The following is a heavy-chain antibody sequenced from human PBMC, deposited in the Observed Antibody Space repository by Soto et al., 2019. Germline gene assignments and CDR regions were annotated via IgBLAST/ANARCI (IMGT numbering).Heavy chain of an antibody. D-gene: IGHD3-10*01. Sequence: GGSLRLSCAASGFTFSGSAMHWVRQASGKGLEWVGRIRSKANSYATAYAASVKGRFTISRDDSKNTAYLQMNSLKTEDTAVYYCTRAHYGSGSYYAPYYYPPRAEVWGKGTTVTVSS. CDR3: TRAHYGSGSYYAPYYYPPRAEV. CDR2: IRSKANSYAT. CDR1: GFTFSGSA. V-gene: IGHV3-73*01. J-gene: IGHJ6*04.